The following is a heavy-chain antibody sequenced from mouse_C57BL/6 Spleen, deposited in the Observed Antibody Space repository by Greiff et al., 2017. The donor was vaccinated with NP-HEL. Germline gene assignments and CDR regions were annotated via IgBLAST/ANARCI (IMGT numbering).Heavy chain of an antibody. J-gene: IGHJ1*03. CDR3: AGEDYDWYFDV. V-gene: IGHV1-82*01. Sequence: QVQLQQSGPELVKPGASVKISCKASGYAFSSSWMNWVKQRPGKGLEWIGRIYPGDGDTNYNGKFKGKATLTADKSSSTAYMQLSSLTSEDSAVYFCAGEDYDWYFDVWGTGTTVTVSS. CDR1: GYAFSSSW. D-gene: IGHD2-4*01. CDR2: IYPGDGDT.